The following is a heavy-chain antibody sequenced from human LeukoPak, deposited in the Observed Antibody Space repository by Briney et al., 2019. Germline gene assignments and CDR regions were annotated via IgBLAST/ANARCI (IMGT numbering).Heavy chain of an antibody. CDR2: IYTSGST. CDR3: ARDGITINLGYYYYMDV. J-gene: IGHJ6*03. CDR1: GGSISSGSYY. V-gene: IGHV4-61*02. Sequence: PSQTLSLTCSVSGGSISSGSYYWSWIRQPAGKGLEWIGRIYTSGSTDYNPSLKSRVTISLDTSKTQFSLNVRSVTAADTAVYYCARDGITINLGYYYYMDVWGKGTTVTVSS. D-gene: IGHD3-3*01.